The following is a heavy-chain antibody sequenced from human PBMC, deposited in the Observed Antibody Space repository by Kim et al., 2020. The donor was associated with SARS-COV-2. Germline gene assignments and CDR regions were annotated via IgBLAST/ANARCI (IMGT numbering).Heavy chain of an antibody. CDR2: VSGSGGST. D-gene: IGHD6-6*01. J-gene: IGHJ5*02. CDR3: ATAARPSWADWFDP. CDR1: GFTFSSYA. Sequence: GGSLRLSCAASGFTFSSYAMSWVRQAPGKGLEWISAVSGSGGSTYYADSVKGRFTISRDNSKNTLYLQMNSLRAEDTAVYYCATAARPSWADWFDPWGQGTLVTVSS. V-gene: IGHV3-23*01.